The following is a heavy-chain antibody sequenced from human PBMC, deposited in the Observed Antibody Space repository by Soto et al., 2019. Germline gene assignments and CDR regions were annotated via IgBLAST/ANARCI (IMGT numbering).Heavy chain of an antibody. CDR2: TNKDGASS. CDR1: GFTFSAFW. Sequence: EVQLVESGGDFVQPGGSLRLSCEASGFTFSAFWMHWVRHVPGEGLMWISRTNKDGASSEYADSVKGRFSVSRDNDKKTMFLHMTGLRAEDTAVYYCARDDLRRNEALDIWGQGTVVTVSS. CDR3: ARDDLRRNEALDI. J-gene: IGHJ3*02. V-gene: IGHV3-74*01. D-gene: IGHD2-21*01.